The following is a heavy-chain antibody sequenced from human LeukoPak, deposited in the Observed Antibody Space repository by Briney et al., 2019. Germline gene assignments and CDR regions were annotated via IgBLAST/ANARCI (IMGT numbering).Heavy chain of an antibody. CDR1: GFTFSSYS. V-gene: IGHV3-21*01. D-gene: IGHD6-13*01. J-gene: IGHJ5*02. Sequence: GGSLRLSCAASGFTFSSYSMNWVRQAPGKGLEWVSSISSSSSYIYYADSVKGRFTISRGNAKNSLYLQMNSLRAEDTAVYYCARVSRSGSSWYWFDPWGQGTLVTVSS. CDR2: ISSSSSYI. CDR3: ARVSRSGSSWYWFDP.